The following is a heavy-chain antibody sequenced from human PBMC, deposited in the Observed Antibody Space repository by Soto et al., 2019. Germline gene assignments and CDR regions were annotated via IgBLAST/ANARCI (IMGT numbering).Heavy chain of an antibody. Sequence: SETLSLTCTVSGGSISSSSYYWGWIRQPPGKGLEWIGSIYYSGSTYYNPSLKSRVTISVDTSKNQFSLKLSSVTAADTAVYYCARHVQLAYNWNQRPKEIDYWGQGTLVTVSS. J-gene: IGHJ4*02. V-gene: IGHV4-39*01. CDR2: IYYSGST. CDR1: GGSISSSSYY. D-gene: IGHD1-20*01. CDR3: ARHVQLAYNWNQRPKEIDY.